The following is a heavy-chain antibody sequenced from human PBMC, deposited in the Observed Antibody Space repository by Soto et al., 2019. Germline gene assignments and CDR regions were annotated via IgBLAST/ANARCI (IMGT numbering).Heavy chain of an antibody. CDR1: GYTFTSYA. CDR2: INAGNGNT. V-gene: IGHV1-3*01. CDR3: ARLKEGPRPYYYPSGSPYYYYGMDV. D-gene: IGHD3-10*01. Sequence: ASVKVSCKASGYTFTSYAMHWVRQAPGQRLEWMGWINAGNGNTKYSQKFQGRVTITRDKSGSTAYMELSSLRSEDTAVYYCARLKEGPRPYYYPSGSPYYYYGMDVCRQRPTVTVSS. J-gene: IGHJ6*02.